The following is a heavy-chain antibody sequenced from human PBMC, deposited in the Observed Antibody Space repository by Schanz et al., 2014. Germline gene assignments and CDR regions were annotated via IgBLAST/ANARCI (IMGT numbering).Heavy chain of an antibody. V-gene: IGHV3-23*01. CDR2: IYSGDNT. CDR1: GFTFRSYP. D-gene: IGHD1-7*01. Sequence: EAQLLESGGNLVQPGGSLRVSCVGSGFTFRSYPMTWVRQAPGKGLEWVSVIYSGDNTYYADSVKGRFTISRDNSKNTVYLQMNSLRAEDTAVYFCASLIGTTSAHFYGMDVWGQGTTVTVSS. J-gene: IGHJ6*02. CDR3: ASLIGTTSAHFYGMDV.